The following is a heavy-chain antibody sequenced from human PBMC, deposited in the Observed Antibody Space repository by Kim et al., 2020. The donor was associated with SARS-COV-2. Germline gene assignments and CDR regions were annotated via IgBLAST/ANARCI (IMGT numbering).Heavy chain of an antibody. CDR3: AREGSYYDILTGYWDGWFDP. D-gene: IGHD3-9*01. Sequence: ASVKVSCKASGYTFTSYGISWVRQAPGQGLEWMGWISAYNGNTNYAQKLQGRVTMTTDTSTSTAYMELRSLRSDDTAVYYCAREGSYYDILTGYWDGWFDPWGQGTLVTVSS. J-gene: IGHJ5*02. CDR2: ISAYNGNT. CDR1: GYTFTSYG. V-gene: IGHV1-18*01.